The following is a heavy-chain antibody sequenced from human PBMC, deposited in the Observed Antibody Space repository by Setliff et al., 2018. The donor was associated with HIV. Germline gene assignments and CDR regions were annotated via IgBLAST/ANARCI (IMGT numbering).Heavy chain of an antibody. CDR3: ARKGLRVIQLERRRSAFDT. J-gene: IGHJ3*02. D-gene: IGHD1-1*01. CDR2: IHYSGNA. CDR1: GFSISTGHY. V-gene: IGHV4-38-2*02. Sequence: SETLSLTCTVSGFSISTGHYWGWVRQSPGKGLEWIATIHYSGNAYYNPSLKSRVTMSVDTSKNQFSLKLTSVTAADTALYYCARKGLRVIQLERRRSAFDTWGQGTMVTVSS.